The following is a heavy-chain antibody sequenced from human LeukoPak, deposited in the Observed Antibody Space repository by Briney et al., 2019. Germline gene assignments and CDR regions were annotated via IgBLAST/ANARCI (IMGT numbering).Heavy chain of an antibody. CDR2: INYSGTT. CDR1: GGSIGTYY. D-gene: IGHD3-22*01. Sequence: PSETLSLTCTVSGGSIGTYYWSWIRQPSGKGLEWIGYINYSGTTNYNPSLKSRVSISIDTSKNQFSLKLSSVTAADTAVYYCARGTMMVGPWGQGTQVIVSS. V-gene: IGHV4-59*01. J-gene: IGHJ5*02. CDR3: ARGTMMVGP.